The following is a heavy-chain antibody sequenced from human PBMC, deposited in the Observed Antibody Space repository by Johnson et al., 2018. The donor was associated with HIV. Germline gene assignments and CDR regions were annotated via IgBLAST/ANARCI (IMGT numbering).Heavy chain of an antibody. J-gene: IGHJ3*02. D-gene: IGHD2-15*01. V-gene: IGHV3-7*03. CDR2: IKQDGSEK. CDR1: GFTFSSYG. Sequence: VQLVESGGGVVQPGGSLRLSCAASGFTFSSYGMHWVRQAPGKGLEWVANIKQDGSEKYYVDSVKGRFTISRDNAKNSLYLQMNSLRAEDTALYYCARVLCSGGSCYSDAFDIWGQGTMVTVSS. CDR3: ARVLCSGGSCYSDAFDI.